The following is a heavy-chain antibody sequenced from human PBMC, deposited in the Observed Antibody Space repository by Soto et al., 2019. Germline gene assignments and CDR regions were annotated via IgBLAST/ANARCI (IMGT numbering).Heavy chain of an antibody. CDR3: ARALYYYGSGATFDY. V-gene: IGHV1-69*01. D-gene: IGHD3-10*01. Sequence: QVQLVQSGAEVKKPGSSVKVSCKASGGTFSSYAIRWGRQAPVQGLEWMGGIIPIFGTANYAQKFQGRVTITADESTSTAYMELSSLRSEDTAVYYCARALYYYGSGATFDYWGQGTLVTVSS. CDR1: GGTFSSYA. J-gene: IGHJ4*02. CDR2: IIPIFGTA.